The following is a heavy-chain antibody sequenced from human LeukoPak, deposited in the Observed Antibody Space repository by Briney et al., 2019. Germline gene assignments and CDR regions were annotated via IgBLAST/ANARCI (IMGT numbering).Heavy chain of an antibody. CDR1: GYTLTSYD. CDR3: ARSGVAAAGTYDY. CDR2: MNPNSGNT. V-gene: IGHV1-8*01. D-gene: IGHD6-13*01. J-gene: IGHJ4*02. Sequence: ASVKVSCKASGYTLTSYDINWVRQATGQGLEWMGWMNPNSGNTGYAQKFQGRVTMTRNTSISTAYMELSSLRSEDTAVYYCARSGVAAAGTYDYWGQGTLVTVSS.